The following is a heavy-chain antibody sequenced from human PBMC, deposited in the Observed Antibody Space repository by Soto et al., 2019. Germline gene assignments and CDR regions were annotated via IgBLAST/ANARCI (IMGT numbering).Heavy chain of an antibody. CDR2: IYYSGST. CDR3: ARGSSFRYSSSFDY. Sequence: PESLSLNSTVSGGSTSSSSYYWGWSRQPPGKGLEWIGSIYYSGSTNYNPSLKSRVTISVDTSKNQFSLKLSSVTAADTAVYYCARGSSFRYSSSFDYWGQGTQVTVSS. V-gene: IGHV4-39*07. J-gene: IGHJ4*02. D-gene: IGHD6-6*01. CDR1: GGSTSSSSYY.